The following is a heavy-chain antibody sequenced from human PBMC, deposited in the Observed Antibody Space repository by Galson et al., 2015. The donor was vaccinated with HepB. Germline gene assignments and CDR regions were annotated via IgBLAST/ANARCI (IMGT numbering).Heavy chain of an antibody. CDR1: GYTFTGYY. CDR3: ARETYYYDSSGYYRTNYYYYGMDV. V-gene: IGHV1-2*04. Sequence: SVKVSCKASGYTFTGYYMHWVRQAPGQGLEWMGWINPNSGGTNYAQKFQGWVTMTRDTSISTAYMELSRLRSDDTAVYYCARETYYYDSSGYYRTNYYYYGMDVWGQGTTVTVSS. CDR2: INPNSGGT. J-gene: IGHJ6*02. D-gene: IGHD3-22*01.